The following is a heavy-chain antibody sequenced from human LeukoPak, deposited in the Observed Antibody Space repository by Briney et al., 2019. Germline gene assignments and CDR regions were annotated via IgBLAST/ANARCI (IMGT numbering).Heavy chain of an antibody. CDR3: ARAVSDFWSGYYTSFDY. CDR1: GYTFTSYD. V-gene: IGHV1-8*01. D-gene: IGHD3-3*01. CDR2: MNPNSGNT. Sequence: GASVKVSCKASGYTFTSYDIHWVRQATGQGLAWMGWMNPNSGNTGYAQKFQGRVTMTRNTSISTAYMELSSLRSEDTAVYYCARAVSDFWSGYYTSFDYWGQGTLATVSS. J-gene: IGHJ4*02.